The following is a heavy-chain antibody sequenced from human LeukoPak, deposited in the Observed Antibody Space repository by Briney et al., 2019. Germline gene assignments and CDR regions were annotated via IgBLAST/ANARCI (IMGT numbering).Heavy chain of an antibody. CDR2: ISAYNGNT. CDR3: ARDAPRDCGGDCYPPAFDY. Sequence: ASVKVSCKASGYTFTSYGISWVRQAPGQGLERMGWISAYNGNTNYAQKLQGRVTMTTDTSTSTAYMELRSLRSDDTAVYYCARDAPRDCGGDCYPPAFDYWGQGTLVTVSS. V-gene: IGHV1-18*01. J-gene: IGHJ4*02. D-gene: IGHD2-21*02. CDR1: GYTFTSYG.